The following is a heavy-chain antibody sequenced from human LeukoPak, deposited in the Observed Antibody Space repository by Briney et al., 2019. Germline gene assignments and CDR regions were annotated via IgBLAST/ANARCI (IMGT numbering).Heavy chain of an antibody. CDR1: GGSISSYY. V-gene: IGHV4-59*08. CDR2: IYYSGTT. CDR3: ARDRTAATGRQYDY. J-gene: IGHJ4*02. Sequence: SETLSLTCTVSGGSISSYYWSWIRQPPGKGLEWIGNIYYSGTTNYNPALKSRVTISVDTSKNQFSLRLSSVTAADTAVYYCARDRTAATGRQYDYWGQGAQVTVSS. D-gene: IGHD6-13*01.